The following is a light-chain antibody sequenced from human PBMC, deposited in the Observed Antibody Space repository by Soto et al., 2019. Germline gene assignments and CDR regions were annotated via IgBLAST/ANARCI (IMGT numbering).Light chain of an antibody. CDR2: DAS. Sequence: PMTQSPSTLSASVGDRVTITCRASQNIRSRLAWFQQKPGKAPKLLRYDASSLESGVPQRFSGSGAGTEFTLTISSLQSEDLAVYHCQQYNKWPQTFGQGTKVDIK. CDR1: QNIRSR. V-gene: IGKV1-5*01. CDR3: QQYNKWPQT. J-gene: IGKJ1*01.